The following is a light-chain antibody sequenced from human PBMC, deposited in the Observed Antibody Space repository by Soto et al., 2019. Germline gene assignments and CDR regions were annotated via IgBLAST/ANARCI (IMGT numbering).Light chain of an antibody. CDR2: WAS. CDR3: QQYYSTPPYT. V-gene: IGKV4-1*01. J-gene: IGKJ2*01. CDR1: QSVLYSSNNKNY. Sequence: DIVMTQSPDSLAVSLGEWATINCKSSQSVLYSSNNKNYLAWYQQKPGQPPKLLIYWASTRESGVPDRFSGSGSGTDFTLTNSSLQAEDVAVYYCQQYYSTPPYTFGQGTKLEIK.